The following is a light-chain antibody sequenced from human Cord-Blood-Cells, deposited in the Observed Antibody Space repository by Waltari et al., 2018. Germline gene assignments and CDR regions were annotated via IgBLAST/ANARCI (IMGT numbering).Light chain of an antibody. CDR3: QQYNSYPWT. CDR2: KAS. J-gene: IGKJ1*01. V-gene: IGKV1-5*03. CDR1: QSISSW. Sequence: DMQMTQSPSPLSASVGDRLTIPCRASQSISSWLAWYQQKPGKAPKLLFYKASSLERVVPSRCSGSGSGTEFTPTISSLQPDDFATYYCQQYNSYPWTFGQGTKVEIK.